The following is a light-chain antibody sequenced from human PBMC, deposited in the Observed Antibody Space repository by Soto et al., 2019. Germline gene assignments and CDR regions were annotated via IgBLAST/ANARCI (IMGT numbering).Light chain of an antibody. J-gene: IGLJ2*01. Sequence: QSVLTQPASVSGSPGQSITISCTGTSSDVGGYNYVSWYQQHPGKAPKLMIYEVSNRPPGVSNRFSGSKSGNTASLTISGLQAEDEADYDCSSYTSSSTPVVFGGGTKLTVL. V-gene: IGLV2-14*01. CDR2: EVS. CDR3: SSYTSSSTPVV. CDR1: SSDVGGYNY.